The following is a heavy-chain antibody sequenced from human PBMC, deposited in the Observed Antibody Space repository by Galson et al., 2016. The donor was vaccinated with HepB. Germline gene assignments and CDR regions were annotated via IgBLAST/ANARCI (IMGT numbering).Heavy chain of an antibody. CDR1: GGSITGYY. V-gene: IGHV4-4*07. Sequence: ETLSLTCTVSGGSITGYYWSWIRQPAGKRLEWMGRIYGNGNIDHNPSLRSRVTMSLDTSNNQFSLKLHSVTAADAAVYYCARGGTMALPHFDPWGRGTLVTLPS. J-gene: IGHJ5*02. D-gene: IGHD1-1*01. CDR3: ARGGTMALPHFDP. CDR2: IYGNGNI.